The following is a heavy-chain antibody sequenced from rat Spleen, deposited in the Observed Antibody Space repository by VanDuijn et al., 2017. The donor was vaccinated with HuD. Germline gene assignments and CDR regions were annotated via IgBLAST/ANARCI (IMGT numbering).Heavy chain of an antibody. D-gene: IGHD1-9*01. V-gene: IGHV3-3*01. CDR2: INSAGST. CDR3: ARSGTTGIPTD. CDR1: GYSITSSYR. Sequence: EVQLQESGPGLVKPSQSLSLTCSVTGYSITSSYRWNWIRKFPGNKLEWMGYINSAGSTNYNPSLKSRISITRDTSKNQFFLQVNSVTTEDTATYYCARSGTTGIPTDWGQGVMVTVSS. J-gene: IGHJ2*01.